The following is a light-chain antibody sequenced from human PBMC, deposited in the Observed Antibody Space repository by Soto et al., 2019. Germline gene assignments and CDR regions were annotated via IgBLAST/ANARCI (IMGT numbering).Light chain of an antibody. CDR2: EGS. J-gene: IGLJ1*01. CDR3: SSYTSSSTYV. Sequence: QSALTQPAAVSGSPGQSITISCTGTSSDVGSYNLVSWYQQHPDKAPKLMIYEGSKRPSGVSNRFSGSKSGNTASLTISGLQAEDEADYYCSSYTSSSTYVFGTGTKVTVL. CDR1: SSDVGSYNL. V-gene: IGLV2-14*02.